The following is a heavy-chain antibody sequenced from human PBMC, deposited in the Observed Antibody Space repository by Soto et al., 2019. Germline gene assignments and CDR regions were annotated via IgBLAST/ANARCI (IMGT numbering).Heavy chain of an antibody. D-gene: IGHD3-22*01. CDR2: IYYSGST. V-gene: IGHV4-59*08. Sequence: PSETLSLTCTVSGGSISSYYWSWIRQPPGKGLEWIGYIYYSGSTNYNPSLKSRVTISVDTSKNQFSLKLSSVTAADTAVYYCASFTHYYDSSGYPGRFDSWGQGTLVTVSS. CDR1: GGSISSYY. J-gene: IGHJ4*02. CDR3: ASFTHYYDSSGYPGRFDS.